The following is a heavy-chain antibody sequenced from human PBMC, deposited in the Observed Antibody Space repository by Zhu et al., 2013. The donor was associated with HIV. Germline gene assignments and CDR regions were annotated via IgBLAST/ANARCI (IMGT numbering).Heavy chain of an antibody. Sequence: QVQLLQSGPQVTKPGASIRLSCKTSGYTFTAFYLHWVRQAPGQGFEWVGWISPESGGTYLAKNFQGRVIMTRDTSTNTAYMQMNSLTSDDTAVYYCARDLGVRGVLKNAFDLWGQGTMVIVSS. D-gene: IGHD3-10*01. CDR2: ISPESGGT. CDR1: GYTFTAFY. J-gene: IGHJ3*01. CDR3: ARDLGVRGVLKNAFDL. V-gene: IGHV1-2*02.